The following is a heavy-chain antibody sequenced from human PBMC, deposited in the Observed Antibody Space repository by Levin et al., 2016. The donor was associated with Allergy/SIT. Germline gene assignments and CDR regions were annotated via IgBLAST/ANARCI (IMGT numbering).Heavy chain of an antibody. J-gene: IGHJ4*02. CDR1: GYIFTNHW. D-gene: IGHD3-22*01. CDR3: ARRAYSSDNKYFDS. Sequence: GGSLRLSCKGSGYIFTNHWIGVGAPDRPGKAWSGWGSSILVTLIPDTRPSFEGQVAISVDTSVSSAYLQWNNLQASDTAMYYCARRAYSSDNKYFDSWGQGTLVTVSS. V-gene: IGHV5-51*01. CDR2: SILVTLIP.